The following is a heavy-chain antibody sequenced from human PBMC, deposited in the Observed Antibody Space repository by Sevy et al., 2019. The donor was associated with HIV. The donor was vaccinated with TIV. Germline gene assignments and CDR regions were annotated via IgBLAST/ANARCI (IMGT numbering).Heavy chain of an antibody. J-gene: IGHJ4*02. V-gene: IGHV3-30*04. D-gene: IGHD6-19*01. CDR3: TRDAGYSTGWYPSDY. CDR1: GFTFSDYV. CDR2: ISHDTTVK. Sequence: GGSLRLSCAASGFTFSDYVMHWVRQAPGKGLEWLALISHDTTVKYYADSLKGRFTISRDNSKNTLYLQMNSLRPDDTAVYYCTRDAGYSTGWYPSDYWGQGTLVTVSS.